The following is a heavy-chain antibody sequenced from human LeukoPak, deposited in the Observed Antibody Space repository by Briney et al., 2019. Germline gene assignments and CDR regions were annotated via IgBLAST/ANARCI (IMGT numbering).Heavy chain of an antibody. CDR2: IIPIFGTA. CDR3: ARGGYSYGNTFDY. CDR1: GGTFSSYA. V-gene: IGHV1-69*05. D-gene: IGHD5-18*01. J-gene: IGHJ4*02. Sequence: SVKVSCEASGGTFSSYAISWVRQAPGQGLEWMGGIIPIFGTANYAQKFQGRVTITTDESTSTASMELSSLRSEDTAVYYCARGGYSYGNTFDYWGQGTLVTVSS.